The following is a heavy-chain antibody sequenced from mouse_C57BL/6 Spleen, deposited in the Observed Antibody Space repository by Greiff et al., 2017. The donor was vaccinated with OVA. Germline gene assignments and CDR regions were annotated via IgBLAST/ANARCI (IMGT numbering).Heavy chain of an antibody. J-gene: IGHJ3*01. V-gene: IGHV1-64*01. Sequence: VQLQQPGAELVKPGASVKLSCKASGYTFTSYWMHWVKQRPGQGLEWIGMIHPNSGSTNYNEKFKSKATLTVDKSSSTAYMQLSSLTSEDSAVYYCARSTGTGGFAYWGQGTLVTVSA. D-gene: IGHD4-1*01. CDR3: ARSTGTGGFAY. CDR2: IHPNSGST. CDR1: GYTFTSYW.